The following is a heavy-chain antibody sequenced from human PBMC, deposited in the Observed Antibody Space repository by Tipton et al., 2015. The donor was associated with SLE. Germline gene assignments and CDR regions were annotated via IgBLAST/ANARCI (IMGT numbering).Heavy chain of an antibody. J-gene: IGHJ4*02. CDR1: GGSFSGYC. CDR2: INHSGSS. V-gene: IGHV4-34*01. Sequence: TLSLTCAVYGGSFSGYCWTWIRQPPGKGLEWIGEINHSGSSNYNPSLKSRVTISVDTSKNQFSLKLTSVTAADTAVYYCAIGRDGYNVDFWGQGTLVTVSS. CDR3: AIGRDGYNVDF. D-gene: IGHD5-24*01.